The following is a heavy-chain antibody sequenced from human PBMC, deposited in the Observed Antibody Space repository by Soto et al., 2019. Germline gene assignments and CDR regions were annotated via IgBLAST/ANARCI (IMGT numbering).Heavy chain of an antibody. CDR3: AREDAAVLALDY. V-gene: IGHV1-2*02. Sequence: QVQLVHSVAELKKPGASVKVSCKASGYTFTAYAMHWVRQAPGQGLEWMGWINPNSGDATYAQKFQGRVTMTMDTSITTAYMELSSLSYDDTAVYYCAREDAAVLALDYWGQGTLVTVYS. J-gene: IGHJ4*02. CDR1: GYTFTAYA. D-gene: IGHD2-15*01. CDR2: INPNSGDA.